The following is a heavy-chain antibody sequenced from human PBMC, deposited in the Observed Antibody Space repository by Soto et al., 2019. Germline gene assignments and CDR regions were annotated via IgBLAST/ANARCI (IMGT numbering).Heavy chain of an antibody. J-gene: IGHJ4*02. V-gene: IGHV1-24*01. Sequence: QVQLVQSGAEVKKPGASVKVSCKVSGYTLSELFVHWVRPAPGKGLEWLGGFDPEEGNTIYAQNFRGRVTMTDDTSTDTAHMELSSLRSDDTAVYYCATGFPQWELLPYWGQGTLLTVSS. CDR3: ATGFPQWELLPY. CDR1: GYTLSELF. D-gene: IGHD1-26*01. CDR2: FDPEEGNT.